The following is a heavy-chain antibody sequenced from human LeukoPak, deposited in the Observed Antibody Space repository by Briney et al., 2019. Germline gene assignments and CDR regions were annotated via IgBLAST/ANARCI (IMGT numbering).Heavy chain of an antibody. CDR3: ARSRRYSSGPFDY. CDR1: GGSISSGGYY. J-gene: IGHJ4*02. V-gene: IGHV4-31*03. D-gene: IGHD6-19*01. Sequence: PSETLSLTCTASGGSISSGGYYWRWIRQHPGKGLEWIGYIYYSGSTYYNPSLKSRVTISVDTSKNQFSLKLSSVTAADTAVYYCARSRRYSSGPFDYWGQGTLVTVSS. CDR2: IYYSGST.